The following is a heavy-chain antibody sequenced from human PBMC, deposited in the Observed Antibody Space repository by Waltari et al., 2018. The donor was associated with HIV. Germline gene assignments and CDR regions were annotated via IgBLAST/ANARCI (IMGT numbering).Heavy chain of an antibody. CDR1: GYTFTGYY. CDR3: ARGNYDFWSGSVPYAFDI. J-gene: IGHJ3*02. Sequence: QVQLVQSGAEVKKPGASVKVSCKASGYTFTGYYMHWVRQAPGQGLEWMGWINPNSGGTNYAQKFQGRVTMTRDTSISTAYMELSRLRSDDTAVYYCARGNYDFWSGSVPYAFDIWGQGTMVTVSS. CDR2: INPNSGGT. V-gene: IGHV1-2*02. D-gene: IGHD3-3*01.